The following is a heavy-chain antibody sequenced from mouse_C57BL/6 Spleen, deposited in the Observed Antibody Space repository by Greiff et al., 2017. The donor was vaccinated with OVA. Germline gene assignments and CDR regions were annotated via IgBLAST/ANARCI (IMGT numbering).Heavy chain of an antibody. Sequence: VQLQQPGAELVKPGASVKMSCKASGYTFTSYWITWVKQRPGQGLEWIGDIYPGSGSTNYNEKFKSKATLTVDTSSSTAYMQLSRLTSEDSAVYYCARSGGSSSYYAMDYWGQGTSVTVSS. CDR1: GYTFTSYW. CDR3: ARSGGSSSYYAMDY. CDR2: IYPGSGST. V-gene: IGHV1-55*01. D-gene: IGHD1-1*01. J-gene: IGHJ4*01.